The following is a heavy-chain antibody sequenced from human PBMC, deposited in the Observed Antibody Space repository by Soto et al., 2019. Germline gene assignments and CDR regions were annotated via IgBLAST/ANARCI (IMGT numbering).Heavy chain of an antibody. CDR1: GYTFTDYF. Sequence: ASVKVSCKASGYTFTDYFIHWVRQAPGQGLEWIGWINPYSGGADLSQKFQGRVTMTRDTSIRTAYMEVSSLRSDDTAGFYCARLLYYSCSRGAPVNSFDMWGQGTVVTVSS. V-gene: IGHV1-2*02. J-gene: IGHJ3*02. CDR2: INPYSGGA. D-gene: IGHD3-10*01. CDR3: ARLLYYSCSRGAPVNSFDM.